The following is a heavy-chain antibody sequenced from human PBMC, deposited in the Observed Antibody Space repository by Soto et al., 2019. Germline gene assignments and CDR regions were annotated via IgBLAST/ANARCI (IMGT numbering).Heavy chain of an antibody. J-gene: IGHJ4*02. CDR2: IWYDGSNK. Sequence: QVQLVESGGGVVQPGRSLRLSCAASGFTFSSYGMHWVRQAPGKGLEWVAGIWYDGSNKYYADSVKGRFTISRDNSKNTLYLPMNSLRAEDTAVYYCARARGLRFLEWYFDYWGQGTLVTVSS. CDR3: ARARGLRFLEWYFDY. V-gene: IGHV3-33*01. CDR1: GFTFSSYG. D-gene: IGHD3-3*01.